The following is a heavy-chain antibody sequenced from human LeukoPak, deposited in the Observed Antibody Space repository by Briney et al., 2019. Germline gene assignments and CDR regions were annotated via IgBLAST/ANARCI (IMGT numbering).Heavy chain of an antibody. J-gene: IGHJ6*02. CDR1: GFTFSSYE. D-gene: IGHD2-2*01. CDR3: ARAGSCSSTSCYLNYYGMDV. Sequence: GGSLRLSCAASGFTFSSYEMNWVRQAPGKGLEWVSYISSSGSTIYYADSVKGRFTISRDNAKNSLYLQMNSLRAEDTAVYYCARAGSCSSTSCYLNYYGMDVWGQGTTVTVSS. CDR2: ISSSGSTI. V-gene: IGHV3-48*03.